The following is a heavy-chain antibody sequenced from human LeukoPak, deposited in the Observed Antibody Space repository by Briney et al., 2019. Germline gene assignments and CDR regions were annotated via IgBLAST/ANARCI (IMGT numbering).Heavy chain of an antibody. D-gene: IGHD2-15*01. CDR1: GDSISSASYY. Sequence: SETLSLTCTVSGDSISSASYYWTWIRQPAGKGLEWIGYIYYSGSTNYNPSLKSRVTISIDTSKNQFSLKLSSVTAVDTAVYYCATWRYCSGGSCYGNYYMDVWGKGTTVTVSS. J-gene: IGHJ6*03. CDR2: IYYSGST. CDR3: ATWRYCSGGSCYGNYYMDV. V-gene: IGHV4-61*10.